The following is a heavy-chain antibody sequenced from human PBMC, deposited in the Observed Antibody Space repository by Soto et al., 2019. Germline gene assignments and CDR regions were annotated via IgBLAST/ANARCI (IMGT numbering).Heavy chain of an antibody. CDR3: AREGSYSAYNFTHGIQLWSFDF. J-gene: IGHJ4*02. CDR2: IFSSGST. Sequence: SETLSLTCTVSGGSINTFYWSWVRQPAGKGLEWIGRIFSSGSTSFNPSLESRVAMSVDTSKNHFSLNLSSVTAADMAVYYCAREGSYSAYNFTHGIQLWSFDFWGQGALVTVSS. CDR1: GGSINTFY. D-gene: IGHD5-12*01. V-gene: IGHV4-4*07.